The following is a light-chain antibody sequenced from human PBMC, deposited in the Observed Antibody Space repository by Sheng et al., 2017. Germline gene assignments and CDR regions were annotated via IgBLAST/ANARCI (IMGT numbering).Light chain of an antibody. Sequence: QAVLTQPPSVSAAPGQKVTISCSGSSSNVGNNFVSWYQQLPGTAPKLLIYENDKRPSGIPDRFSGSKSGTSATLGITGLQTGDEADYFCGTWDNIGAVFGGGTKLTVL. CDR1: SSNVGNNF. CDR3: GTWDNIGAV. CDR2: END. V-gene: IGLV1-51*02. J-gene: IGLJ3*02.